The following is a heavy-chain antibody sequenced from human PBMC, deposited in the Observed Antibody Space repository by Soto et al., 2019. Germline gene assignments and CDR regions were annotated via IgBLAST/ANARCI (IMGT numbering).Heavy chain of an antibody. CDR1: GFTFSSYS. D-gene: IGHD2-2*02. J-gene: IGHJ6*02. CDR3: ARGGGYCSSTSCYTYYGMDV. CDR2: ISSSSSYI. V-gene: IGHV3-21*01. Sequence: GGSVRLSCAASGFTFSSYSMNWVRQAPGKGLEWFSSISSSSSYIYYADSVKCRFTISRDNAKNALYRQMNSLRAEDTAVYYCARGGGYCSSTSCYTYYGMDVWGQWTTVTVSS.